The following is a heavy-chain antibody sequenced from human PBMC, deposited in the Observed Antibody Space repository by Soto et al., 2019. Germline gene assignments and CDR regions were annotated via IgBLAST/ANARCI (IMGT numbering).Heavy chain of an antibody. CDR1: GFSLTTNQVG. V-gene: IGHV2-5*01. D-gene: IGHD1-1*01. J-gene: IGHJ4*02. CDR3: VHVYFRGWKSGPDN. Sequence: QITLRESGPTLVKPTETLTLTCTFSGFSLTTNQVGVGWIRQPPGKALEWLALIFWNEDKRYSPSLDNRLTITKDTSKSEVVLTMTDMDPADTATFYCVHVYFRGWKSGPDNGGQGTPVTVYS. CDR2: IFWNEDK.